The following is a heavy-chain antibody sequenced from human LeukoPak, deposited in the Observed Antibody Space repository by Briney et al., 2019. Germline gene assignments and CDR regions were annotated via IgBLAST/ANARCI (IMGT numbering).Heavy chain of an antibody. Sequence: GGSLRLSCAASGFTFSSYAMSWVRQAPGKGLEWVSAISGSGGSTYYADSVKGRLTISRDNSKNTLYLQMNSLRAEDTAVYYCARVNYDSSGYYYYYYYGMDVWGQGTTVTVSS. J-gene: IGHJ6*02. CDR3: ARVNYDSSGYYYYYYYGMDV. V-gene: IGHV3-23*01. CDR1: GFTFSSYA. D-gene: IGHD3-22*01. CDR2: ISGSGGST.